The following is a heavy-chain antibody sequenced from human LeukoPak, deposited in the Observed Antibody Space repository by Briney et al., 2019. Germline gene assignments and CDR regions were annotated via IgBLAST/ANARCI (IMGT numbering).Heavy chain of an antibody. Sequence: SETLSLTCTVSGGFISSFYCSWIRQPPGKGLEWIGYIYYSGSTNYNPSLKSRVTISADTSKNQFSLRLSSVTAADTAVYYCARGTVDTAIDYRGQGTLVTVSS. V-gene: IGHV4-59*08. D-gene: IGHD5-18*01. CDR2: IYYSGST. CDR1: GGFISSFY. J-gene: IGHJ4*02. CDR3: ARGTVDTAIDY.